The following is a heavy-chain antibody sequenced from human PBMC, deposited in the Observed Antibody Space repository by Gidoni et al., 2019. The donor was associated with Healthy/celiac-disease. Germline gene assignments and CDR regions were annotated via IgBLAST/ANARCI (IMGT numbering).Heavy chain of an antibody. V-gene: IGHV3-15*01. CDR2: MKSKTDGGTT. CDR1: GFTFSNAW. J-gene: IGHJ4*02. CDR3: TTDQGGITMVQGRL. D-gene: IGHD3-10*01. Sequence: EVQLVESGGGLVKPGGSLRLSCAASGFTFSNAWMSWVRQAPGKGLEWVGSMKSKTDGGTTDYAAPVKGRFTISRDDSKNTLYLQMNSLKTEDTAVYDCTTDQGGITMVQGRLWGQGTLVTVSS.